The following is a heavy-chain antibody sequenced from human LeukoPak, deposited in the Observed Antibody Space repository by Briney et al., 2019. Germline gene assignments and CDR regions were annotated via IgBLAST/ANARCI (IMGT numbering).Heavy chain of an antibody. V-gene: IGHV3-66*01. J-gene: IGHJ6*02. CDR1: GFTVSSNY. D-gene: IGHD3-9*01. Sequence: PGGFLRLSCAASGFTVSSNYMSWGRQAPGKGLEWVSVIYSGGSTYYADSVKGRFTISRDNSKNTLYLQMHSLRAEDTAVYYCARDYRKVLTGYQGMRSYYYYGMDVWGQGTTVTVSS. CDR3: ARDYRKVLTGYQGMRSYYYYGMDV. CDR2: IYSGGST.